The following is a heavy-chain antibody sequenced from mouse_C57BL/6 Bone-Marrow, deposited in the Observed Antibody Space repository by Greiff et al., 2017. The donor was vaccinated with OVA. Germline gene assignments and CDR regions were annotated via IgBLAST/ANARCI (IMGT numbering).Heavy chain of an antibody. J-gene: IGHJ3*01. CDR1: GYSFTGYY. CDR3: ARPLYDYDVDWFAY. D-gene: IGHD2-4*01. Sequence: VQLQQSGPELVKPGASVKISCKASGYSFTGYYMNWVKQSPEKSLEWIGEINPSTGGTTYNQKFKAKATLTVDKSSSTAYMQLKSLTSEDSAVYYCARPLYDYDVDWFAYWGQGTLVTVSA. CDR2: INPSTGGT. V-gene: IGHV1-42*01.